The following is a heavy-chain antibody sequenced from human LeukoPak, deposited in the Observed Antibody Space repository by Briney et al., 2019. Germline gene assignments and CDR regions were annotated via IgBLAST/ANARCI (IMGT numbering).Heavy chain of an antibody. D-gene: IGHD5-24*01. CDR2: INPNNGGT. V-gene: IGHV1-2*02. CDR1: GYTFTGYY. J-gene: IGHJ4*02. Sequence: ASVKVSCKASGYTFTGYYIHWVRQAPGQGLEWMGWINPNNGGTNYAQKFQGRVTMTRDTSISTAYMELSSLRSDDTAVYYCARQREMTTIFTALGYWGQGTLVTVSS. CDR3: ARQREMTTIFTALGY.